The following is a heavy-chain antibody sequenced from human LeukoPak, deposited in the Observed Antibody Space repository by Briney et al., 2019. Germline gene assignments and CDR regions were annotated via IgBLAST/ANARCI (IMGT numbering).Heavy chain of an antibody. CDR3: ARAPAEVYGSGSYYYFDY. J-gene: IGHJ4*02. CDR2: INPNSGGT. D-gene: IGHD3-10*01. Sequence: ASVTVSCKASGYTFTGYYMHWVRQAPGQGLEWVGWINPNSGGTNYAQKFQGWVTMTRDTSISTAYMELSRLRSDDTAVYYCARAPAEVYGSGSYYYFDYWGQGTLVTVSS. CDR1: GYTFTGYY. V-gene: IGHV1-2*04.